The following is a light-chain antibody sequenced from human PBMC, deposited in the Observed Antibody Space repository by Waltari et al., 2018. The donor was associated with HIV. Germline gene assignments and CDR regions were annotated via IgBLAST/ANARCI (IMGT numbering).Light chain of an antibody. CDR2: HDS. CDR3: QAWDSSSDWV. CDR1: QLGDNY. V-gene: IGLV3-1*01. Sequence: SYELTQPPSVSVSPGQTASITCSGVQLGDNYACWYQQKPGQSPVLVIYHDSKRPSGIPERFSGSNSGNTATLTISGTQAMDEADYYCQAWDSSSDWVFGGGTKLTVL. J-gene: IGLJ3*02.